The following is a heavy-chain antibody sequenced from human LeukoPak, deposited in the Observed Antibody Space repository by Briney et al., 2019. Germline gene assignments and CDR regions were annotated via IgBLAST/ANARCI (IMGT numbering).Heavy chain of an antibody. Sequence: GGSLRLSCAASGFSFSSHGMHWVRQVPGKGLEWVAVIWYDGSKKYYADFVKGRFTISRDNFKNTMSLQMNSLRADDTAVYYCARDREAARHGWFDPWGQGTLVTVSS. CDR1: GFSFSSHG. J-gene: IGHJ5*02. CDR2: IWYDGSKK. V-gene: IGHV3-33*01. D-gene: IGHD6-6*01. CDR3: ARDREAARHGWFDP.